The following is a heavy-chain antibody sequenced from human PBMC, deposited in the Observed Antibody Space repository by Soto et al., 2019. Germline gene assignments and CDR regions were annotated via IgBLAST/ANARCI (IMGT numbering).Heavy chain of an antibody. J-gene: IGHJ5*02. CDR2: INHSGST. CDR1: GGSFSGYY. Sequence: SGDLALTCAVYGGSFSGYYVSWIGQPPGKGLEWIGEINHSGSTNYNPSLKSRVTISVDTSKNQFSLKLSSVTAADTAVDFWATSMIVESRCWLDTWGQGTRVT. D-gene: IGHD3-22*01. CDR3: ATSMIVESRCWLDT. V-gene: IGHV4-34*01.